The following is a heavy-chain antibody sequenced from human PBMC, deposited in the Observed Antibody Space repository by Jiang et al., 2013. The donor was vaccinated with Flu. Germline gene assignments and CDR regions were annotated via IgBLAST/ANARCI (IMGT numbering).Heavy chain of an antibody. V-gene: IGHV4-59*01. Sequence: PGLVKPSETLSLTCTVSGGSISSYYWSWIRQPPGKGLEWIGYIYYSGSTNYNPSLKSRVTISVDTSKNQFSLKLSSVTAADTAVYYCARGAWGSGWYDTDYYYYGMDVWGQGTTVTVSS. D-gene: IGHD6-19*01. J-gene: IGHJ6*02. CDR3: ARGAWGSGWYDTDYYYYGMDV. CDR1: GGSISSYY. CDR2: IYYSGST.